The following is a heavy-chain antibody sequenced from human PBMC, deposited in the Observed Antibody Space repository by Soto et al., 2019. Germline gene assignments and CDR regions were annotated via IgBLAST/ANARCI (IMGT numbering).Heavy chain of an antibody. CDR1: GYTFTGYY. J-gene: IGHJ2*01. Sequence: ASVKVSCKASGYTFTGYYMHWVRQAPGQGLEWMGWINPNSGGTNYAQKFQGRVAMTTDTSTSTIYMELSSLRSEDTAVYYCARVSNYHPLFFDLCGRGALVTVSS. V-gene: IGHV1-2*02. CDR3: ARVSNYHPLFFDL. CDR2: INPNSGGT. D-gene: IGHD2-2*01.